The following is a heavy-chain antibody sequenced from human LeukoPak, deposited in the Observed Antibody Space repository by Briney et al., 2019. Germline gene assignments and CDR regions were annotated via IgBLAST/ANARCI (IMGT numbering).Heavy chain of an antibody. D-gene: IGHD2-2*01. J-gene: IGHJ4*02. CDR1: GGTSSGYA. V-gene: IGHV1-69*05. Sequence: SVKVSCKASGGTSSGYAISWVRQPPRQGLEWMGGIIPIFGTANYAQKFQGRFTTTTDESTSTAYMELSSLRSEDTAVYYCARAHPSYCSSTSRPFGYWGQGNLVTVSS. CDR3: ARAHPSYCSSTSRPFGY. CDR2: IIPIFGTA.